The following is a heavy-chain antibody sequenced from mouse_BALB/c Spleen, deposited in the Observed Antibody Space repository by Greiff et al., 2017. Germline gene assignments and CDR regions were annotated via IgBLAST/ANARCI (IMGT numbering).Heavy chain of an antibody. V-gene: IGHV5-12-2*01. CDR1: GFTFSSYT. CDR2: ISNGGGST. J-gene: IGHJ3*01. D-gene: IGHD4-1*01. CDR3: ARPELGRFAY. Sequence: EVKVVESGGGLVQPGGSLKLSCAASGFTFSSYTMSWVRQTPEKRLEWVAYISNGGGSTYYPDTVKGRFTISRDNAKNTLYLQMSSLKSEDTAMYYCARPELGRFAYWGQGTLVTVSA.